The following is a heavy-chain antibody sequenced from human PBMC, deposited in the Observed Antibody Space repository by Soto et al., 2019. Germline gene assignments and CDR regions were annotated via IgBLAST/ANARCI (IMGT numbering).Heavy chain of an antibody. CDR2: ISAYNGNT. CDR1: GYTFTSYG. V-gene: IGHV1-18*01. CDR3: ARLCIVYTYSSGWYWWYYFDY. D-gene: IGHD6-19*01. Sequence: ASVKVSCKASGYTFTSYGISWVRQAPGQGLEWMGWISAYNGNTNYAQKLQGRVTMTTDTSTSTAYMELRSLRSDDTAVYYCARLCIVYTYSSGWYWWYYFDYWGQGTLVTVSS. J-gene: IGHJ4*02.